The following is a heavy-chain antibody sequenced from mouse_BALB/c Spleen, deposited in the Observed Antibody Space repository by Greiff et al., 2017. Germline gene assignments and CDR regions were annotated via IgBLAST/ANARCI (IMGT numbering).Heavy chain of an antibody. CDR1: GYSFTGYF. D-gene: IGHD1-1*01. CDR3: ARRDYGYAMDY. Sequence: VQLQQSGPELVKPGASVKISCTASGYSFTGYFMNWVMQSHGKSLEWIGRINPYNGDTFYNQKFKGKATLTVDKSSSTAHMELRSLASEDSAVYYCARRDYGYAMDYWGQGTSVTVSS. V-gene: IGHV1-20*02. CDR2: INPYNGDT. J-gene: IGHJ4*01.